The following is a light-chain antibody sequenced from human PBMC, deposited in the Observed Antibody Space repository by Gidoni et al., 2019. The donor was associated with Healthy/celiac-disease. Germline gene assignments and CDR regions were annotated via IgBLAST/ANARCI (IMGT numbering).Light chain of an antibody. J-gene: IGKJ1*01. Sequence: DIPMTQSPSSLSASVGDRVTITCRASQGISNYLAWYQQKPGKVPKLLIYAASTLQSGVPSRVSGSGSGTDFTLTISSLKPEDVATYYCQKYNSAPWTFGQGTKVEIK. CDR3: QKYNSAPWT. CDR2: AAS. V-gene: IGKV1-27*01. CDR1: QGISNY.